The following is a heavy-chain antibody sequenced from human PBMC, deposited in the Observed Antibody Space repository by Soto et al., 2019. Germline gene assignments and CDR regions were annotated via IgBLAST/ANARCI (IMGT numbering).Heavy chain of an antibody. J-gene: IGHJ6*02. Sequence: QVQLVQSGAEVKKPGSSVKVSCKASGGTFSSYAISWVRQAPGQGLAWMGGIIPIFGTANYAQKFQDRITITADESTSTADMELSSLRSEDTAVYYCARVPLGISGTPAYYYYGMDVWGQGTTVTVSS. V-gene: IGHV1-69*01. CDR3: ARVPLGISGTPAYYYYGMDV. CDR1: GGTFSSYA. CDR2: IIPIFGTA. D-gene: IGHD1-7*01.